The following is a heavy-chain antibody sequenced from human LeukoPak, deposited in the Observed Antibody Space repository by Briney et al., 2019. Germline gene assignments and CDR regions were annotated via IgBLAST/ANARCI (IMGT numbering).Heavy chain of an antibody. CDR2: IYYSGST. D-gene: IGHD3-10*01. Sequence: SETLSLTCTVSGGSISSYYWSWIRQPPGKGLEWIGYIYYSGSTNYNPSLKSRVTISVDTSKNQFSLKLSSVTAADTAVYYCARGGYGSGSYSDYWGQGTLVTVSS. J-gene: IGHJ4*02. V-gene: IGHV4-59*08. CDR1: GGSISSYY. CDR3: ARGGYGSGSYSDY.